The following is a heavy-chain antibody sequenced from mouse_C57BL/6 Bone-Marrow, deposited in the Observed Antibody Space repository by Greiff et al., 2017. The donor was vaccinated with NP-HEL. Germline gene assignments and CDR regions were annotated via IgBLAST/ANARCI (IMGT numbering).Heavy chain of an antibody. CDR1: GYTFTDYY. Sequence: EVQLQQSGPELVKPGASVKISCKASGYTFTDYYMNWVKQSHGKSLEWIGDINPNNGGTSYNQKFKGKATLTVDKSSSTAYMEHRSLTSEDSAVYYCARRLGYPWGQGTTLTVSA. V-gene: IGHV1-26*01. CDR2: INPNNGGT. J-gene: IGHJ2*01. D-gene: IGHD3-2*02. CDR3: ARRLGYP.